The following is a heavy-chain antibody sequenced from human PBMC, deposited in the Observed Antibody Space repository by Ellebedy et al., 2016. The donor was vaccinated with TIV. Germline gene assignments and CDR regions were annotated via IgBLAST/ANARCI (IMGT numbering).Heavy chain of an antibody. J-gene: IGHJ4*02. CDR3: ARDRGGGSHFDY. Sequence: LRLSCTVSGGSISSGGHYWSWIRQHPGKDLEWIGYIYYSWTTYYNPSLESRVSISIDPSKNQLSLKLNSVTAADTAVYYCARDRGGGSHFDYWGQGTLVTVSS. V-gene: IGHV4-31*03. D-gene: IGHD3-10*01. CDR1: GGSISSGGHY. CDR2: IYYSWTT.